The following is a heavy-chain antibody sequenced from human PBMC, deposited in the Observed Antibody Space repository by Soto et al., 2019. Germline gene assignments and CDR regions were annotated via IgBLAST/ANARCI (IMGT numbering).Heavy chain of an antibody. CDR2: IXXSGXX. V-gene: IGHV4-4*02. J-gene: IGHJ5*02. CDR1: GGSISSSNW. CDR3: ARVPDR. Sequence: SETLSLTCAVSGGSISSSNWWSWVRQPPGKGLEWIGEIXXSGXXXXXXXXXXXVXISVDRSKNQFSLKLSSVTAADTAVYYCARVPDRWGQGTLVTVSS. D-gene: IGHD2-2*01.